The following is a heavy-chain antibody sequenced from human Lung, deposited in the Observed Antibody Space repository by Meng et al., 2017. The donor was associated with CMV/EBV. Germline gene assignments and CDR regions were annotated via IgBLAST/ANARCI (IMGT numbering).Heavy chain of an antibody. V-gene: IGHV3-23*01. CDR2: ISGNGGVT. Sequence: VGSLRLSCAASGFTFNTYAMTWVRQAPGRGLESVSIISGNGGVTYYADSVKGRFTISRDNSKNTVYLQMNSLRAEDTAVYYCAKDLRDIVVLVGARVHWGQGTLVTVSS. D-gene: IGHD2-15*01. CDR3: AKDLRDIVVLVGARVH. CDR1: GFTFNTYA. J-gene: IGHJ1*01.